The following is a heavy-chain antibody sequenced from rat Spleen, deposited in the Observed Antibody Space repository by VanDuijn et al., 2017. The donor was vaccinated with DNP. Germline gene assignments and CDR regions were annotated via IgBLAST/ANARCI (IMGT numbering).Heavy chain of an antibody. CDR1: GYTFTTYY. CDR3: ARGSRVWFAY. CDR2: INTGSGGT. Sequence: QVQLQQSGAELAKPGSSVMISCRASGYTFTTYYIGWIKQTTGQGLEYIGYINTGSGGTNYNEKFKGKATLTVDKSSSTAFMQLSSLTPDDSAVYYCARGSRVWFAYWGQGTLVTVSS. D-gene: IGHD1-11*01. J-gene: IGHJ3*01. V-gene: IGHV1-43*01.